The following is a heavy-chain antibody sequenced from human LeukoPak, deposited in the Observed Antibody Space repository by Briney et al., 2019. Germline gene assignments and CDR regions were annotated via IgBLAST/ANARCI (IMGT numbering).Heavy chain of an antibody. V-gene: IGHV1-69*06. J-gene: IGHJ4*02. D-gene: IGHD5-12*01. Sequence: SVKVSCKASGGTFSSYAISWVRQAPGQGLEWMGGIIPIFGTANYTQKFQGRVTITADKSTSTAYMELSSLRSEDTAVYYCARMGVGWLRYNYFDYWGQGTLVTVSS. CDR3: ARMGVGWLRYNYFDY. CDR1: GGTFSSYA. CDR2: IIPIFGTA.